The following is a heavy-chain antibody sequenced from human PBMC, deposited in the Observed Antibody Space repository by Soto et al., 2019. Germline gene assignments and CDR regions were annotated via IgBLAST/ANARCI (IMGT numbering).Heavy chain of an antibody. CDR2: ISGSGGST. D-gene: IGHD1-26*01. V-gene: IGHV3-23*01. CDR3: AKEWELPSGHYFDY. Sequence: EVQLLKSGGGLVQPGGSLRLSCAASGFTFSSYAMSWVRQAPGKGLEWVSAISGSGGSTYYADSVKGRFTISRDNSKNALYLQMNSLRAEETAVYYFAKEWELPSGHYFDYWGQGTLVTVSS. CDR1: GFTFSSYA. J-gene: IGHJ4*02.